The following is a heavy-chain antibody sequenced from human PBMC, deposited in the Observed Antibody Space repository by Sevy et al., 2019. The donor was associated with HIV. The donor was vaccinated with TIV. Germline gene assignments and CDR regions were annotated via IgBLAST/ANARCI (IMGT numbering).Heavy chain of an antibody. CDR3: ARRGLLQRGGDYCYYGLDV. CDR1: EYDFSTYW. CDR2: IFPGDSDT. J-gene: IGHJ6*02. V-gene: IGHV5-51*01. Sequence: GESLKISCKGSEYDFSTYWIAWVRQMPGKGLELMGIIFPGDSDTRDSPSFQGQVTISADDSIRTSYLQWRSLKASDTAIYYCARRGLLQRGGDYCYYGLDVWGQGTTVTVSS. D-gene: IGHD1-26*01.